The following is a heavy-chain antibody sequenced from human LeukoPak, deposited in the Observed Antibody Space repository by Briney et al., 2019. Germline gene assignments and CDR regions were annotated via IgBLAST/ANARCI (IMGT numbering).Heavy chain of an antibody. CDR1: GYTFTGYY. D-gene: IGHD2-2*01. J-gene: IGHJ1*01. V-gene: IGHV1-2*02. CDR3: AREGGGIVVVPAAPTEYFQH. CDR2: INPNSGGT. Sequence: ASVKVSCKASGYTFTGYYMHLVRQAPGPGLEWMGLINPNSGGTKYAQNCQGRVTRTRDTSISTAYMELSRLRSDDTAVYYCAREGGGIVVVPAAPTEYFQHWGQGTLVTVSS.